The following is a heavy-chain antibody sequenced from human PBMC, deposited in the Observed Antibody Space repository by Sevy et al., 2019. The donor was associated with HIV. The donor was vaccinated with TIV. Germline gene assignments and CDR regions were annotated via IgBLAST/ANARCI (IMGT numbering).Heavy chain of an antibody. J-gene: IGHJ3*02. CDR2: ISSSSSYI. Sequence: GGSLRLSCAASGFTFSSYSMNWVRQAPGKGLEWVSSISSSSSYIYYAGSVKGRFTISRDNAKNSLYLQMNSLRAEDTAVYYCARTVVVITYDAFDIWGQGTMVTVSS. CDR1: GFTFSSYS. V-gene: IGHV3-21*01. CDR3: ARTVVVITYDAFDI. D-gene: IGHD3-22*01.